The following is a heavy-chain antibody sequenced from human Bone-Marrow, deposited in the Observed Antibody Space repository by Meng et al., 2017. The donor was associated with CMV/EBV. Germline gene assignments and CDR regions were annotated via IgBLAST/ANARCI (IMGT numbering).Heavy chain of an antibody. CDR3: ARSPRSWKTGAQYFDY. CDR2: ISYDGSNK. J-gene: IGHJ4*02. CDR1: GFTFSSYA. V-gene: IGHV3-30*04. Sequence: GGSLRLSCAASGFTFSSYAMHWVRQAPGKGLEWVAVISYDGSNKYYADSVKGRFTISRDNSKNTLYLQMNSLRAEDTAVYYCARSPRSWKTGAQYFDYWGQGTLVTVSS. D-gene: IGHD6-13*01.